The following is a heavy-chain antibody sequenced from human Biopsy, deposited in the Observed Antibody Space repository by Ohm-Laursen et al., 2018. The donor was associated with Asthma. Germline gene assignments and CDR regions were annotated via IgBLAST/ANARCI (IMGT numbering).Heavy chain of an antibody. Sequence: SVKVSCKTSGGTFRTYAFNWVRQAPGQGLEWMGGIIPMYGVPKVAQKFQGRVTITANESTSTAYMEMSSLRSEDTAVYYCARVDAIMISGDFYFYSGFDLWGQGTTVRVSS. CDR3: ARVDAIMISGDFYFYSGFDL. V-gene: IGHV1-69*13. D-gene: IGHD3-16*01. J-gene: IGHJ6*02. CDR1: GGTFRTYA. CDR2: IIPMYGVP.